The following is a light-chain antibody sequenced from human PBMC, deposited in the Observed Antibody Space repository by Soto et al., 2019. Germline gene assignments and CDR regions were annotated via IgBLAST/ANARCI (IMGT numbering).Light chain of an antibody. J-gene: IGLJ3*02. CDR1: SSDVGAYKY. CDR3: ASYTSTRTL. V-gene: IGLV2-14*01. Sequence: QSALTQPASVSGSPGQSITISCTGTSSDVGAYKYVSWYQQHPGKVPKVIIYEVSNRPSGVSYRFSGSKSGNTASLTISGLQTEDEADYYCASYTSTRTLFGGGTKLTVL. CDR2: EVS.